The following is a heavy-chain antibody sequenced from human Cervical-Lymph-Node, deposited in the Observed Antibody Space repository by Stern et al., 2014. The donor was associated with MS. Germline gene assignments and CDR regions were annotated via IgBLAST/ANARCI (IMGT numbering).Heavy chain of an antibody. V-gene: IGHV3-21*01. CDR1: GSTFSSYS. Sequence: VQLVESGGGLVKPGGSLRLSCVASGSTFSSYSMDWVRQAPGKGLEWVSSISSDSIYIYYADSVKGRFTISRDNAKNSLYLQMNSLRAEDTAVYYCARHRDGYNLSLDYWGQGTLVTVSS. J-gene: IGHJ4*02. CDR2: ISSDSIYI. D-gene: IGHD5-24*01. CDR3: ARHRDGYNLSLDY.